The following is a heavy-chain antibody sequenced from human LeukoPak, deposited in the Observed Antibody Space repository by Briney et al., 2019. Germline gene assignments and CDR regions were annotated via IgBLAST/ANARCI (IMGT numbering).Heavy chain of an antibody. D-gene: IGHD2-21*01. V-gene: IGHV4-39*07. Sequence: SETLSLTCTVSGGSISSSSYYWGWIRQPPGKGLEWIGGIYYSGSTYYNPSLKSRVTISVDTSKNQFSLKLSSVTAADTAVYYCARDQRPEHTLFIPFDPWGQGTLVTVSS. CDR3: ARDQRPEHTLFIPFDP. CDR2: IYYSGST. CDR1: GGSISSSSYY. J-gene: IGHJ5*02.